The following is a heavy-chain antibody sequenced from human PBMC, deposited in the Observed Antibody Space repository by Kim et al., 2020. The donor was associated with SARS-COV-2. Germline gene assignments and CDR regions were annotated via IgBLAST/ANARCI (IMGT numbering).Heavy chain of an antibody. V-gene: IGHV4-59*08. Sequence: SETLSLTCTVSGGSISSYYWSWIRQPPGKGLEWIGYIYYSWSTNYNPSLKSRVTISVDTSKNQFSLKLSSVTAADTAVYYCARLGYSNYLPYYYYYYGMDVWGQGTTVTVSS. CDR3: ARLGYSNYLPYYYYYYGMDV. CDR2: IYYSWST. CDR1: GGSISSYY. D-gene: IGHD4-4*01. J-gene: IGHJ6*02.